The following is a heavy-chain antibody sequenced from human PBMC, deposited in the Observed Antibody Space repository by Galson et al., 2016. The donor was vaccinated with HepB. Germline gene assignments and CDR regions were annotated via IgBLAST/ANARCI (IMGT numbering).Heavy chain of an antibody. Sequence: PALVKPTQTLTLTCNFSGFSLSTSGVGVGWIRQPPGKALEWLALIYWDGDKRYSPSLKSRVTITKDTSKNQVVLTMTNVDPVDTATYYCAHRRLSNTAMEGPNWFDPWGQGTLVTVSS. CDR1: GFSLSTSGVG. V-gene: IGHV2-5*02. CDR3: AHRRLSNTAMEGPNWFDP. CDR2: IYWDGDK. J-gene: IGHJ5*02. D-gene: IGHD5-18*01.